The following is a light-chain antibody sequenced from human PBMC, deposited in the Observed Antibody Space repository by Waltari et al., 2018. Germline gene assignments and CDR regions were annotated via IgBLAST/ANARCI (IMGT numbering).Light chain of an antibody. V-gene: IGKV2-30*02. CDR2: KVS. Sequence: VVLTQSPLSLPVTLGQPASISCRSSQSLVHSDGHTYMNWFQHRPGQSPRGPIYKVSNRESGVPDRFSGSGSGTDFTLKISRVEAEDVGVYYCLQGTHWPRTFGQGTKLEI. CDR3: LQGTHWPRT. J-gene: IGKJ2*01. CDR1: QSLVHSDGHTY.